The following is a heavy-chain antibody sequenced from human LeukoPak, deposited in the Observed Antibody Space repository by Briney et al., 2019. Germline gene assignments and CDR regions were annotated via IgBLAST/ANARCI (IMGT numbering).Heavy chain of an antibody. Sequence: GGSLRLSCAASGFALSGYWMSWVRQAPGKGLEWVANINNDGSGTYYVDSVEGRFTISRDNAKNSLFLQMNSLRAEDTAVYYCASKAVTYYYDYWGQGTLVIVSS. D-gene: IGHD4-17*01. CDR3: ASKAVTYYYDY. CDR2: INNDGSGT. CDR1: GFALSGYW. J-gene: IGHJ4*02. V-gene: IGHV3-7*05.